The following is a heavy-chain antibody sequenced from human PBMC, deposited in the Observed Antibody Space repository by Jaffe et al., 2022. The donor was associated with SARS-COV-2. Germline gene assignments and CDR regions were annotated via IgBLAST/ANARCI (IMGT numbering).Heavy chain of an antibody. D-gene: IGHD3-10*01. Sequence: EVQLVESGGGLVKPGGSLRLSCAASGFTFSSYSMNWVRQAPGKGLEWVSSISSSSSYIYYADSVKGRFTISRDNAKNSLYLQMNSLRAEDTAVYYCARGENGSGSYSFDYWGQGTLVTVSS. CDR1: GFTFSSYS. J-gene: IGHJ4*02. CDR2: ISSSSSYI. V-gene: IGHV3-21*01. CDR3: ARGENGSGSYSFDY.